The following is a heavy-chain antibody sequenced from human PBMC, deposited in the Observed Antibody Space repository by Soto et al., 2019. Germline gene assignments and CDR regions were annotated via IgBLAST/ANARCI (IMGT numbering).Heavy chain of an antibody. CDR2: MNPNSGNT. CDR1: GYTFTSYD. D-gene: IGHD6-13*01. V-gene: IGHV1-8*02. CDR3: AIGRYSITWYYVFDS. Sequence: QVQLVQSGAEVKKPGASVKVSCKASGYTFTSYDINWVRQATGQGLEWMGWMNPNSGNTGHAQKFQGRVTVTRNTYIRTVYMELSSLRSEDTAVYYCAIGRYSITWYYVFDSWGQGTLVNVSS. J-gene: IGHJ4*02.